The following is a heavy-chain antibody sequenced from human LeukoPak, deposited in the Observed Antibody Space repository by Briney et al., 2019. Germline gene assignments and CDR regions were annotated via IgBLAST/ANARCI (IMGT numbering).Heavy chain of an antibody. J-gene: IGHJ4*02. CDR2: IKQDGSEK. CDR3: TREAEAGIDY. Sequence: GGSLRLSCAASGFTFSTYWMSWVRQAPGRGLEWVANIKQDGSEKYYLDSVKGRFTISRDNAKNSLYLQMNSLRAEDTAVYFCTREAEAGIDYWGQGTLVTVSS. D-gene: IGHD6-19*01. CDR1: GFTFSTYW. V-gene: IGHV3-7*01.